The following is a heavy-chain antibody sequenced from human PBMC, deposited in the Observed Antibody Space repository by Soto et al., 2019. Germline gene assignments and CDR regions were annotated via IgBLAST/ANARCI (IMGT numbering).Heavy chain of an antibody. CDR2: IIPILGIA. CDR1: GGTFSSYT. V-gene: IGHV1-69*02. Sequence: ASVKVSCKASGGTFSSYTISWVRQAPGQGLEWMGRIIPILGIANYAQKFQGRVTITADKSTSTAYMELSSLRSEDTAVYYCASGLLGLVAAGLSYYDYYGMDVWGQGTTVTVSS. J-gene: IGHJ6*02. D-gene: IGHD6-13*01. CDR3: ASGLLGLVAAGLSYYDYYGMDV.